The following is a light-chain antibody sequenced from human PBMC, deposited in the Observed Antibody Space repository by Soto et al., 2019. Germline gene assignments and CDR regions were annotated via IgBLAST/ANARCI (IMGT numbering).Light chain of an antibody. V-gene: IGKV3-20*01. CDR2: GTS. CDR1: QSVGSSY. Sequence: EVVLTQSPGTLSLSPGERATLSCRASQSVGSSYLAWYQQKPGQAPRLLIYGTSSRATGIPDRFSGSGSGTDFTLTIRGLEPEDFAVYWCQQYARSPWTFGQGTKVEIK. CDR3: QQYARSPWT. J-gene: IGKJ1*01.